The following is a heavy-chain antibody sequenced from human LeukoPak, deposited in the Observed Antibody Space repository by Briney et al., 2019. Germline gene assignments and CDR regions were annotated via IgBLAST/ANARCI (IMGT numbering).Heavy chain of an antibody. CDR1: GYTFTSYD. CDR3: ARGTAVSGTSDYFDS. J-gene: IGHJ4*02. D-gene: IGHD6-19*01. CDR2: MNPNSANT. V-gene: IGHV1-8*03. Sequence: ASVKVSCKASGYTFTSYDINWVRQATGQGLEWMGWMNPNSANTGYAQRFQGRVTPTRNTTIGTAYMGLSSLRSEDTAVYYCARGTAVSGTSDYFDSWGQGTLVTVSS.